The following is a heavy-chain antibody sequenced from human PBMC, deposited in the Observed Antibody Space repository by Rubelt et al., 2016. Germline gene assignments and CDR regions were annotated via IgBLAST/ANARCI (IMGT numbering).Heavy chain of an antibody. D-gene: IGHD3/OR15-3a*01. J-gene: IGHJ4*02. Sequence: HLQVQESGPGLVKPSETLSLTCTISGDSISSSGYYWGWIRQPPGQGLEWIGSIYYSGSTHYNPSLKSRGTISADRSTNQLSLKLRSVTAADTAVYYCASGTVYFDNWGQGTLVTVSS. CDR3: ASGTVYFDN. V-gene: IGHV4-39*07. CDR2: IYYSGST. CDR1: GDSISSSGYY.